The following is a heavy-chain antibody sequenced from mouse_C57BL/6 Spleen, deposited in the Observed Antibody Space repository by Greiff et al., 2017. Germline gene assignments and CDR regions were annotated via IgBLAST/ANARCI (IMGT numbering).Heavy chain of an antibody. D-gene: IGHD4-1*01. V-gene: IGHV3-6*01. CDR3: AREGTGTGFAY. J-gene: IGHJ3*01. CDR1: GYSITSGYY. Sequence: EVKLMESGPGLVKPSQSLSLTCSVTGYSITSGYYWNWIRQFPGNKLEWMGYISYDGSNNYNPSLKNRISITRDTSKNQFFLKLNSVTTEDTATYYCAREGTGTGFAYWGQGTLVTVSA. CDR2: ISYDGSN.